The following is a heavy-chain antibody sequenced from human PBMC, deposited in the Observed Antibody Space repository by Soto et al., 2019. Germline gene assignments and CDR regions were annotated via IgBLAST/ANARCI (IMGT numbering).Heavy chain of an antibody. D-gene: IGHD2-21*02. CDR3: ARGDQYYYYGMDV. V-gene: IGHV1-18*01. J-gene: IGHJ6*02. CDR2: ISAYNGNT. CDR1: GYTFTRYG. Sequence: ASEKVSCKASGYTFTRYGISSLRQDPGQGLEWMGWISAYNGNTNYAQKLQGRVTMTTDTSTSTAYMELRSLRSDDTAVYYCARGDQYYYYGMDVWGQGTTVTVSS.